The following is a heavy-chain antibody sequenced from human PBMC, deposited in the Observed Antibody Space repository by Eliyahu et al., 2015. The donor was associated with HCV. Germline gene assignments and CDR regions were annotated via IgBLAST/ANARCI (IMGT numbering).Heavy chain of an antibody. Sequence: QVQLQESGPGLVRPSETLSLTCDVSGFSIKSGYYLAWVPAAPREGAGVDWGVYHTESTYYTPSLRTRVTVSVDTSTNRFFLNLRSVTAADTATYYCASPVTEPQLGQDPFDVWGPGTMVTVSS. J-gene: IGHJ3*01. CDR1: GFSIKSGYY. CDR3: ASPVTEPQLGQDPFDV. V-gene: IGHV4-38-2*01. CDR2: VYHTEST. D-gene: IGHD1-1*01.